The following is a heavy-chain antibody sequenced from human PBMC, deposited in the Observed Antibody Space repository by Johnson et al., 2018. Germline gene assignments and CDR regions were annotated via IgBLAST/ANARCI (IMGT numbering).Heavy chain of an antibody. CDR1: GFTFSSYA. D-gene: IGHD4-11*01. Sequence: EVQLLESGGGVVQPGRSLRLSCAASGFTFSSYAMSWVRQAPGKGLEWVSYISSSGSTIYYADSVKGRFTISRDNAKNSLYLQMSSLRADDTAVYYCARCQPSSTVITGDVWGQGTTVTVSS. CDR3: ARCQPSSTVITGDV. J-gene: IGHJ6*02. CDR2: ISSSGSTI. V-gene: IGHV3-48*04.